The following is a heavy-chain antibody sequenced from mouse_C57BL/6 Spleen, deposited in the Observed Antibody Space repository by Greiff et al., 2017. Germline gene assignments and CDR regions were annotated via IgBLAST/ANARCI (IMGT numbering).Heavy chain of an antibody. CDR1: GYAFSSYW. V-gene: IGHV1-80*01. D-gene: IGHD1-1*01. CDR3: ASGTTVPIAY. Sequence: QVQLKESGAELVKPGASVKISCKASGYAFSSYWMNWVKQRPGKGLEWIGQIYPGDGDTNYNGKFKGKATLTADKSSSTAYMQLSSLTSEDSAVYFCASGTTVPIAYWGQGTLVTVSA. CDR2: IYPGDGDT. J-gene: IGHJ3*01.